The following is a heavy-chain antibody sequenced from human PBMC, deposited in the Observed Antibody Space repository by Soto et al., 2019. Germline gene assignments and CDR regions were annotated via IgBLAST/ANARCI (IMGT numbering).Heavy chain of an antibody. CDR2: ISGHNGNT. D-gene: IGHD3-22*01. CDR1: GYSFTSYG. Sequence: ASVKVSCKASGYSFTSYGISWVRQAPGQGPEWMGWISGHNGNTNHPQSLQGRVTMTTDTSRNTAYMELRSLRSDDTAVYYCARHRFNYYDDTVYYYFDYWGQGXLVTVYS. CDR3: ARHRFNYYDDTVYYYFDY. J-gene: IGHJ4*02. V-gene: IGHV1-18*04.